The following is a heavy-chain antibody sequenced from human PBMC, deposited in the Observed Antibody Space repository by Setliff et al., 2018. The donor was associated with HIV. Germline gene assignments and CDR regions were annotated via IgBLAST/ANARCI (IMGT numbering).Heavy chain of an antibody. CDR1: GGSINSHY. CDR2: IFYSGST. V-gene: IGHV4-59*11. J-gene: IGHJ4*02. CDR3: AREKIVMLRAYHFDY. D-gene: IGHD3-22*01. Sequence: SETLSLTCTVSGGSINSHYWSWIRQPPGKGLEWIGYIFYSGSTNYNPSLKSRVTISLDTSENQFSLKLRYVTPADTAVYYCAREKIVMLRAYHFDYWALGTLVTVS.